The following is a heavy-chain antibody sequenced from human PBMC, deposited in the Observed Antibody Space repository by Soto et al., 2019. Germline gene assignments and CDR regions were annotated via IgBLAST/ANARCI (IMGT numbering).Heavy chain of an antibody. D-gene: IGHD6-6*01. Sequence: GASVKVSCKASGGTFSSYAISWVRQAPGQGLEWMGGIIPIFGTANYAQKFQGRVTITADESTSTAYMELSSLRSEDTAVYYCARLPHPEYSSSNSPYYYYGMDVWGQGTTVTVSS. CDR1: GGTFSSYA. CDR2: IIPIFGTA. J-gene: IGHJ6*02. CDR3: ARLPHPEYSSSNSPYYYYGMDV. V-gene: IGHV1-69*13.